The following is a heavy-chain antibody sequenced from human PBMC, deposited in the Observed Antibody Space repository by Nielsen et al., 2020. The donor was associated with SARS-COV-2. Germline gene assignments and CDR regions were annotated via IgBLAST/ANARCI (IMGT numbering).Heavy chain of an antibody. D-gene: IGHD6-13*01. CDR1: GYTFTSYG. CDR2: ISTSTGNP. CDR3: ARARYSSSWYSDN. V-gene: IGHV7-4-1*02. Sequence: ASVKVSCKASGYTFTSYGVNWVRQAPGQGLEWMGWISTSTGNPTYAQGFTGRFVFSLDTSVSTAYLQISSLEAEDTAVYYCARARYSSSWYSDNWGQGTLVTVSS. J-gene: IGHJ4*02.